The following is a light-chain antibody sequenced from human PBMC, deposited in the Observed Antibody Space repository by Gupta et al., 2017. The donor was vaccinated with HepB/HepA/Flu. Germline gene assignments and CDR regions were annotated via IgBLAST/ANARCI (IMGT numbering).Light chain of an antibody. Sequence: EIVLTQSAGTLSLSPGGRATLSCRASQSVGSSYLTWYQQKPGQAPRLLIYGASGRATGIPDRFSGSGSGTDFTLTISRLEPEDFAVYYCQHYSSAPLFTFGQGTKLEIK. V-gene: IGKV3-20*01. J-gene: IGKJ2*01. CDR2: GAS. CDR1: QSVGSSY. CDR3: QHYSSAPLFT.